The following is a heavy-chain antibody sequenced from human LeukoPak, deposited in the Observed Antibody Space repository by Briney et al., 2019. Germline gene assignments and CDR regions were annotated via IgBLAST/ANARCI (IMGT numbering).Heavy chain of an antibody. D-gene: IGHD1-26*01. J-gene: IGHJ4*02. V-gene: IGHV1-46*01. CDR1: GYTFTSYY. Sequence: VPSVKLSCTASGYTFTSYYMHWVRQGPGQGLEWMGIINPSGGSTSYAQEFQGRVTMTRDTSTSTVYMELSSLRSEDTAVYYCASFSGAVDYWGQRTLVTVSS. CDR3: ASFSGAVDY. CDR2: INPSGGST.